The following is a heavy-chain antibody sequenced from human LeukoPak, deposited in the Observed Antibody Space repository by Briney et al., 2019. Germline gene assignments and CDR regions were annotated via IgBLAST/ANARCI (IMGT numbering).Heavy chain of an antibody. V-gene: IGHV1-18*01. Sequence: ASVKVSCKASGYTFTSYGISWVRQAPGQGLEWMGWISAYNGNTNYAQKLQGRVTMTTDTSTSTAYMELRSLRSDDTAVYYCARMSYGRYCSGGSCYFDYWGQGTLVTVSS. J-gene: IGHJ4*02. CDR1: GYTFTSYG. D-gene: IGHD2-15*01. CDR3: ARMSYGRYCSGGSCYFDY. CDR2: ISAYNGNT.